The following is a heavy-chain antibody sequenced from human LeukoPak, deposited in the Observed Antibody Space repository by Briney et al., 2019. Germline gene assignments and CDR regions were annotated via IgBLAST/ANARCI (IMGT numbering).Heavy chain of an antibody. Sequence: PVGSLRLSCAASGFTFSNFAMSWVRQAPGKGPEWVSAIRGSGGSTYYADSVKGRFTISRDNSKNTLYLQINSLRAEDTAVYYCAKDRASDSRGYYLRYFDYWGQGTLVTVSS. V-gene: IGHV3-23*01. CDR2: IRGSGGST. CDR3: AKDRASDSRGYYLRYFDY. J-gene: IGHJ4*02. D-gene: IGHD3-22*01. CDR1: GFTFSNFA.